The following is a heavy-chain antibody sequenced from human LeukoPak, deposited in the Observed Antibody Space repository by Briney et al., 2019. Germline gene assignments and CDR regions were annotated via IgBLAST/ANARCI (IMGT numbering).Heavy chain of an antibody. CDR1: GGSFSGYY. Sequence: SETLSLTCAVYGGSFSGYYWSWIRQPPGKGLEWIGEINHSGSTNYNPSLKSRVTISVGTSKNQFSLKLSSVTAADTAVYYCASGMGHVDTAMVGDFDYWGQGTLVTVSS. CDR3: ASGMGHVDTAMVGDFDY. V-gene: IGHV4-34*01. J-gene: IGHJ4*02. D-gene: IGHD5-18*01. CDR2: INHSGST.